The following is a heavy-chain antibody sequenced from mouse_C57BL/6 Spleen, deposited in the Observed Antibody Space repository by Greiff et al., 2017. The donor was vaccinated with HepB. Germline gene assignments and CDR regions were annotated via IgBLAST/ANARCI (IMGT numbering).Heavy chain of an antibody. D-gene: IGHD1-1*01. V-gene: IGHV1-64*01. CDR2: IHPNSGST. J-gene: IGHJ2*01. CDR1: GYTFTSYW. CDR3: ARSHYYGSFDY. Sequence: QVQLQQPGAELVKPGASVKLSCKASGYTFTSYWMHWVKQRPGQGLEWIGMIHPNSGSTNYNEKFKSKATLTVDKSSSTAYMQLSSLTSGDSAVYDCARSHYYGSFDYWGQGTTLTVSS.